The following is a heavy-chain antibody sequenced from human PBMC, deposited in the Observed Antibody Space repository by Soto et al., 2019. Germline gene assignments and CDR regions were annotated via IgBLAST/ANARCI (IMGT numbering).Heavy chain of an antibody. Sequence: QVQLVQSGAEVKKPGSSVKVSCKASGGTFSSYAISWVRQAPGQGLEWMGGIIPIFGTANYAQKFQGRVPITADDSTSTAYMELSSLRSEDTAVYYCARDPGGNFHDAFDIWGQGTMVTVSS. J-gene: IGHJ3*02. V-gene: IGHV1-69*12. CDR2: IIPIFGTA. CDR1: GGTFSSYA. CDR3: ARDPGGNFHDAFDI. D-gene: IGHD2-21*02.